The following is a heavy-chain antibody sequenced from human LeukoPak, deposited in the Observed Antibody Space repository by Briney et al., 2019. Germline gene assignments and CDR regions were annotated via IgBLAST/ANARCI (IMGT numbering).Heavy chain of an antibody. J-gene: IGHJ4*02. CDR3: ARGGRSSELV. CDR1: GFSFSTYA. Sequence: GGSLRLSCTAFGFSFSTYAMTWARQAPGKGLEWVSTISPTGDDTFYADSVKGRFTISRDVSKNTVYLQMNSLRAEDTAVYYCARGGRSSELVWGQGTRVTVSS. CDR2: ISPTGDDT. D-gene: IGHD6-6*01. V-gene: IGHV3-23*01.